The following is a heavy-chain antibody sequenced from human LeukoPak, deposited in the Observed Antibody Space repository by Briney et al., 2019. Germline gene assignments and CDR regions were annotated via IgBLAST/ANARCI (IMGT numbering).Heavy chain of an antibody. Sequence: TSQTLSLTCSVSGASVSSSHWNWIRQSPGKGLEWIANVDYNGSTKYNPSLRGRGTRSLDTSKNQFHMKLESVTAADTARYFCARRFYEAFERWGQGTLVTVSS. CDR3: ARRFYEAFER. J-gene: IGHJ5*02. D-gene: IGHD2/OR15-2a*01. CDR1: GASVSSSH. CDR2: VDYNGST. V-gene: IGHV4-59*02.